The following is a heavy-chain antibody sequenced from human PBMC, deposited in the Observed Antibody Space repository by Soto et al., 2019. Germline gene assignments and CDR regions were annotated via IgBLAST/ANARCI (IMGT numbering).Heavy chain of an antibody. Sequence: GGSLRLSCAASGFTFSSFGMHWVRQAPGKGLEWVAVIWYDGSNKYYADSVKGRFTISRDNSKNTLYLQMNSLRAEDTAVYYCAGDAYYGSGSYAYWGQGTLVTVSS. D-gene: IGHD3-10*01. CDR1: GFTFSSFG. CDR2: IWYDGSNK. J-gene: IGHJ4*02. V-gene: IGHV3-33*01. CDR3: AGDAYYGSGSYAY.